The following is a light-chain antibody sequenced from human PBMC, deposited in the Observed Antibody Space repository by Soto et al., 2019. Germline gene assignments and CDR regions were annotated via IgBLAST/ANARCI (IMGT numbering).Light chain of an antibody. J-gene: IGKJ2*01. Sequence: DIQMTQSPSSLSASVGDRVTITCRASQNIGTFLNWYRQRPGEAPKLLIFVASNLQTGVPSRFSGSGSGTDFTLTITSLQPEDFATYFCQQTCSVPRTFGQGTKLEIK. V-gene: IGKV1-39*01. CDR3: QQTCSVPRT. CDR1: QNIGTF. CDR2: VAS.